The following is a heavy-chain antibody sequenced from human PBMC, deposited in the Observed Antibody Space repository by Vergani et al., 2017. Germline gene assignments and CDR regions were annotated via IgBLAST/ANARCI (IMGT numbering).Heavy chain of an antibody. D-gene: IGHD2-15*01. CDR3: ARDPVAATERYGMDV. CDR1: GGSFSGYY. CDR2: INHSGST. J-gene: IGHJ6*02. Sequence: QVQLQQWGAGLLKPSETLSLTCAVYGGSFSGYYWSWIRQPPGKGLEWIGEINHSGSTNYNPSLKSRVTISRDNAKNSLYLQMNSLRAEDTAVYYCARDPVAATERYGMDVWGQGTTVTVSS. V-gene: IGHV4-34*01.